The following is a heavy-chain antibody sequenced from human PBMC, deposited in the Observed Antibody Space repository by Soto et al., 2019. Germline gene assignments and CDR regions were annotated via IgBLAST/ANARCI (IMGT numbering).Heavy chain of an antibody. CDR2: IYNTGGA. Sequence: PSATRSLTCTVSSRSVSSTHYCRSWIRQLPGKGLEWIGYIYNTGGADYNPSLTSRVTRSIDTSKMQVSLKLNSVTGGDTEVYFCAREGGAGMSMEVWGRGATVPV. J-gene: IGHJ6*01. D-gene: IGHD3-16*01. V-gene: IGHV4-61*01. CDR1: SRSVSSTHYC. CDR3: AREGGAGMSMEV.